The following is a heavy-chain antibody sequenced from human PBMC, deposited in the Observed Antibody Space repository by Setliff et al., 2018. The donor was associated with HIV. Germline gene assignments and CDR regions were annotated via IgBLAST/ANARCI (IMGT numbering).Heavy chain of an antibody. J-gene: IGHJ4*02. D-gene: IGHD4-17*01. CDR2: INPNSGAT. CDR1: GYAFSDYS. V-gene: IGHV1-2*02. Sequence: SCKTSGYAFSDYSIHWVRQAPGQGLEWMGWINPNSGATNYAQKFQGRVTLPRDTSMSTAYMELSSLRSEDTAVYYCARVQDSYGDYGHFDYWGQGTLVTVSS. CDR3: ARVQDSYGDYGHFDY.